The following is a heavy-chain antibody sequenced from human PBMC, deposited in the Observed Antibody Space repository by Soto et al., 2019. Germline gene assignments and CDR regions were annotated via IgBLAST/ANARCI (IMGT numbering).Heavy chain of an antibody. J-gene: IGHJ6*02. V-gene: IGHV4-59*01. Sequence: QVQLQESGPGLVKPSETLTLTCTVSGGSMSRYYWSWIRQPPGKGLEWIGYIYYSGHTNSNPSLKXRXTXSXXTAKNQCSLKLSSVTAADTAVYYCARGIATTEMDVWGQGTTVTVSS. CDR2: IYYSGHT. D-gene: IGHD6-13*01. CDR3: ARGIATTEMDV. CDR1: GGSMSRYY.